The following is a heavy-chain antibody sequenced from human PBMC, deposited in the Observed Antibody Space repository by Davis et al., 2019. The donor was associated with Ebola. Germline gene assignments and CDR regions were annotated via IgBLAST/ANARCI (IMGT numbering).Heavy chain of an antibody. J-gene: IGHJ6*04. V-gene: IGHV3-7*01. Sequence: GESLKISCAASGFTFSSNYMSWVRQAPGKGLEWVANINQDGSEKNYADSVKGRFTTSRDNAKNSLYLQMNSLRAEDTAAYYCARGHYGMDVWGKGTTVTVSS. CDR3: ARGHYGMDV. CDR2: INQDGSEK. CDR1: GFTFSSNY.